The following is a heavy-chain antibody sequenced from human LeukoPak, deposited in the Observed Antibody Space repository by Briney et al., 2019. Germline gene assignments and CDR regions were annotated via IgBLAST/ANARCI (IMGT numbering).Heavy chain of an antibody. CDR2: IKQDGSEK. J-gene: IGHJ6*03. Sequence: QAGGSLRLSCAASGFTVSSNYMSWVSQAPGEGLEWVANIKQDGSEKYYVDSVKGRFTTSRDNAKNSLYLQMNSLRAEDTAVYYCARSGGYYYYSYYMDVWGKGTTVTVSS. V-gene: IGHV3-7*01. CDR1: GFTVSSNY. D-gene: IGHD6-25*01. CDR3: ARSGGYYYYSYYMDV.